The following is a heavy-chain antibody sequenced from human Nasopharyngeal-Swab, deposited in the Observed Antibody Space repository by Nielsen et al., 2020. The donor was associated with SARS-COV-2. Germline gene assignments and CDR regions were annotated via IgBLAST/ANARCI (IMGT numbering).Heavy chain of an antibody. Sequence: SETLSLTCTVPGGSISSYYWSWIRQPPGKGLEWIGYIYYSGSTNYNPSLKSRVTISVDTSKNQFSLKLRSVTAADTAIYYCARDGRSSWYFDLWGRGTLVTVSS. J-gene: IGHJ2*01. V-gene: IGHV4-59*01. CDR2: IYYSGST. CDR1: GGSISSYY. CDR3: ARDGRSSWYFDL.